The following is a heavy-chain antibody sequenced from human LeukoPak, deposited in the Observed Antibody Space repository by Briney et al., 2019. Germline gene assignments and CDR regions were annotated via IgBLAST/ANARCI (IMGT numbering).Heavy chain of an antibody. V-gene: IGHV3-66*04. D-gene: IGHD6-19*01. CDR1: GFTVSTNH. CDR2: LYSGDST. J-gene: IGHJ4*02. Sequence: GGSLRLSCAASGFTVSTNHLSWVRQAPGKGLEWVSVLYSGDSTSYADSVKGRFTISRDNTKNSLYLQMNSLRAEDTAVYYCARQGPAGDYTSGWYNDYWGQGTLVTVSS. CDR3: ARQGPAGDYTSGWYNDY.